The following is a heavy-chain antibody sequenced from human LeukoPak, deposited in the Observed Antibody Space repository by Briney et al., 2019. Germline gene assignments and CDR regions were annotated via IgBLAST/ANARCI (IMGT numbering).Heavy chain of an antibody. D-gene: IGHD7-27*01. CDR3: ARVVTGVIDY. CDR1: GFTFSSYS. CDR2: ISSSSSYI. J-gene: IGHJ4*02. V-gene: IGHV3-21*01. Sequence: GGSLRLSCAASGFTFSSYSMNWVRQAPGKGLEWASSISSSSSYIYYADSVKGRFTISRDNAKNSLYLQMNSLRAEDTAVYYCARVVTGVIDYWGQGTLVTVSS.